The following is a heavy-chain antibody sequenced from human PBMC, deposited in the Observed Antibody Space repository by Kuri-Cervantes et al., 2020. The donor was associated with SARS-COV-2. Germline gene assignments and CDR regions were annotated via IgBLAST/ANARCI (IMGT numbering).Heavy chain of an antibody. V-gene: IGHV3-53*01. Sequence: GESLKISCAASGFTFSSYWMHWVRQAPGKGLEWVSSLNPGGATFYADSVKGRFTISTDTSKNMVFLQMNNLRVDDTAVYYCARGMAGTPRYFDCWGRGTLVTVSS. J-gene: IGHJ4*01. CDR2: LNPGGAT. CDR3: ARGMAGTPRYFDC. D-gene: IGHD5-24*01. CDR1: GFTFSSYW.